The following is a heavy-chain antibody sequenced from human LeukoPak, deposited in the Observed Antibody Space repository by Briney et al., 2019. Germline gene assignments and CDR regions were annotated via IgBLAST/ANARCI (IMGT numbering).Heavy chain of an antibody. CDR3: ARHITVSYDAFNL. Sequence: PSETLSLTCTVSGGSISSGNYYWSWIRQPAGKGLEWIGRIYTSGSTNYNPSLKSRVTISVDTSKNQFSLQLSSVTAADTAVYYCARHITVSYDAFNLWGRGTMVTVSS. CDR1: GGSISSGNYY. D-gene: IGHD6-19*01. V-gene: IGHV4-61*02. CDR2: IYTSGST. J-gene: IGHJ3*01.